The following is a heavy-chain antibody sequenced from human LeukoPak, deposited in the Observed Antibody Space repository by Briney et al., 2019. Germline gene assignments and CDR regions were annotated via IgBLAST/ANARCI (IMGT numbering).Heavy chain of an antibody. V-gene: IGHV1-69*05. CDR3: ARGNIYCSSTSCYPEEIYYYYYMDV. Sequence: GSSVKVSCKASGGTFSSYAISWVRQAPGQGLEWMGGIIPIFGTANYAQKFQGRVTITTDESTSTAYMELSSLRSEDTAVYYCARGNIYCSSTSCYPEEIYYYYYMDVWGKGTTVTVSS. CDR2: IIPIFGTA. J-gene: IGHJ6*03. D-gene: IGHD2-2*01. CDR1: GGTFSSYA.